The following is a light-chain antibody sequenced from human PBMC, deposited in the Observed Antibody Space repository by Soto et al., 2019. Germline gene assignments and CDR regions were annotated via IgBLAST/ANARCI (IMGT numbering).Light chain of an antibody. CDR1: QSVSNSY. CDR2: GVS. J-gene: IGKJ2*01. Sequence: EIVLTQSPGTLSLSPGERATLSCRASQSVSNSYLAWYQQKPVQAPRLLIYGVSSRATGIPDRFSGSGSGTDFTLTISRLEPEDFAVYYCHQYGSSPYTFGQGTKLEI. V-gene: IGKV3-20*01. CDR3: HQYGSSPYT.